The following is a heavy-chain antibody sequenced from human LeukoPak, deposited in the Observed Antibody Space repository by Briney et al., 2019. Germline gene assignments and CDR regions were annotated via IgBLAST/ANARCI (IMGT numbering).Heavy chain of an antibody. J-gene: IGHJ3*02. CDR3: ATVVRGPIGAFDI. D-gene: IGHD3-10*01. Sequence: SQTLSLTCAVSGGTISSGGYSWSWIRQPPGKGLEWIGYIYHSGSTYYNPSLKSRVTISVDRSKNQFSLKLSSVTAADTAVYYCATVVRGPIGAFDIWGQGTMVTVSS. CDR1: GGTISSGGYS. CDR2: IYHSGST. V-gene: IGHV4-30-2*01.